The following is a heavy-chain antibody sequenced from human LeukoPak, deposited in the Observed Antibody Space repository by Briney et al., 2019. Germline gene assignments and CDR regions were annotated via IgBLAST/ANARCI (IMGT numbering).Heavy chain of an antibody. D-gene: IGHD3-22*01. V-gene: IGHV3-30*18. J-gene: IGHJ3*02. Sequence: GRSLRLSCAASGFTFSSYGMPWVRQAPGKGLEWVAVITYDGSNKYYADSVKGRFTISRDNSKNTLYLQMNSLRAEDTAVYYCAKEGYYDSSGYYPTAFDIWGQGTMVTVSS. CDR2: ITYDGSNK. CDR1: GFTFSSYG. CDR3: AKEGYYDSSGYYPTAFDI.